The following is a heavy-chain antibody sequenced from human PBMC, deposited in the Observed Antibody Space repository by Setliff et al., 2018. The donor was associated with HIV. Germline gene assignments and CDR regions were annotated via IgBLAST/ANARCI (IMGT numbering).Heavy chain of an antibody. CDR1: GYTFTSYY. CDR2: VYPSDGST. J-gene: IGHJ6*02. CDR3: ASSAYGSGSYPNYGMDV. D-gene: IGHD3-10*01. V-gene: IGHV1-46*01. Sequence: ASVKVSCKASGYTFTSYYMHWVRQAPGQGLEWMGMVYPSDGSTSYAQKFQGRVTMTRDTSTSTIYMELNSLTSEDTAVYYCASSAYGSGSYPNYGMDVWGQGTTVTVSS.